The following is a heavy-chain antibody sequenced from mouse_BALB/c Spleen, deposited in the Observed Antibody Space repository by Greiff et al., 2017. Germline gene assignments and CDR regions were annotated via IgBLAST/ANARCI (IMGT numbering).Heavy chain of an antibody. D-gene: IGHD2-1*01. CDR2: IDPSDSYT. J-gene: IGHJ4*01. V-gene: IGHV1-69*02. CDR3: ASLYWAMDY. Sequence: VQLQQPGAELVKPGASVKLSCKASGYTFTSYWMHWVKQRPGQGLEWIGEIDPSDSYTNYNQKFKGKATLTVDKSSSTAYMQLSSLTSEDSAVYYCASLYWAMDYWGQGTSVTVSS. CDR1: GYTFTSYW.